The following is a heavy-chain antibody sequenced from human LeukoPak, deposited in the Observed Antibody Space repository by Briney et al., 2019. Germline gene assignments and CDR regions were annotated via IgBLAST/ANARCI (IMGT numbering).Heavy chain of an antibody. Sequence: ASVKVSCKASGYTFTSYYMHWVRQAPGQGLEWMGIINPSGGSTSYAQKFQGRVTMTRDTSTSTVYMELSSLRSKDTAVYYCASGYCSSTSCLYYFDYWGQGTLVTVSS. D-gene: IGHD2-2*01. J-gene: IGHJ4*02. V-gene: IGHV1-46*01. CDR1: GYTFTSYY. CDR2: INPSGGST. CDR3: ASGYCSSTSCLYYFDY.